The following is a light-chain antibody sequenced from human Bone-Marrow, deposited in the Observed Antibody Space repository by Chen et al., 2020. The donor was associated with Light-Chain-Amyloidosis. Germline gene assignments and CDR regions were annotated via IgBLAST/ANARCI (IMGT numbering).Light chain of an antibody. CDR2: RDT. CDR3: QSADSSGTYEVI. J-gene: IGLJ2*01. Sequence: YELTQPPSVSVSPGQTARITCSGDDLPTKYAYWYQQKPVQPPVLVIHRDTERPSGIYARFPGSSSGKTATLTNSGGQAEDEADYHCQSADSSGTYEVIFGGGTKLTVL. V-gene: IGLV3-25*03. CDR1: DLPTKY.